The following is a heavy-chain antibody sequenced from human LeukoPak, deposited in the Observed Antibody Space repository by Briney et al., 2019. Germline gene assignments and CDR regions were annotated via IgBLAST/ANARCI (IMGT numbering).Heavy chain of an antibody. CDR2: ISHSGTT. CDR3: AREGAVPGIDP. Sequence: SETLSLTCAVSGYSITSGFSWGWIRQPPGKGLEWIGTISHSGTTDYKSTLESRLPISMDTSQNLFSLRLTSVTAADTAVYYCAREGAVPGIDPWGQGTLVTVSS. V-gene: IGHV4-38-2*02. CDR1: GYSITSGFS. D-gene: IGHD3-16*01. J-gene: IGHJ5*02.